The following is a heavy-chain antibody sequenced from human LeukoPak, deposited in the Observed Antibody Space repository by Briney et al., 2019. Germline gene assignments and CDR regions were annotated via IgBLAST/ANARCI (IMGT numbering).Heavy chain of an antibody. CDR3: ARDHDGGNSRFFDY. CDR2: ISSSGNIK. CDR1: GFTFSDYY. J-gene: IGHJ4*02. V-gene: IGHV3-11*01. D-gene: IGHD4-23*01. Sequence: PGGSLRLSCAASGFTFSDYYMTWIRQAPGKGLEWLSYISSSGNIKSYADSVKGRFSISRDNAKKSLDLQMNSLRAEDTAVYYCARDHDGGNSRFFDYWGQGTLVTVSA.